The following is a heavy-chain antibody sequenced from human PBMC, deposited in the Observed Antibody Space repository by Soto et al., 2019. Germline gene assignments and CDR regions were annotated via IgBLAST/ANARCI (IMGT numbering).Heavy chain of an antibody. CDR3: AKDLANPPYYYGMDV. Sequence: PGGSLRLSCAASGFTFSSYGMHWVRQAPGKGLEWVAVISYDGSNKYYADSVKGRFTISRDNSENTLYLQMNSLRAEDTAVYYCAKDLANPPYYYGMDVWGQGTTVTVSS. J-gene: IGHJ6*02. CDR2: ISYDGSNK. D-gene: IGHD7-27*01. V-gene: IGHV3-30*18. CDR1: GFTFSSYG.